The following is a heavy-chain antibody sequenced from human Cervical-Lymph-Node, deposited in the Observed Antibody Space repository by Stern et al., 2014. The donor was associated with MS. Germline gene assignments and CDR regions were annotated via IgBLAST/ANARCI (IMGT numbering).Heavy chain of an antibody. CDR1: GASISSGSSY. CDR3: ARVSVFYDAFDF. D-gene: IGHD3-3*01. CDR2: IYYSGTT. V-gene: IGHV4-39*01. Sequence: QLQLQESGPGLVKPSETLSLNCTVSGASISSGSSYWGWIRQPPGQGLDWIGIIYYSGTTYYNPSLESRVNIPVATPKTQSSLNLPSVTATDTGRYYCARVSVFYDAFDFWGQGTGVTVSS. J-gene: IGHJ3*01.